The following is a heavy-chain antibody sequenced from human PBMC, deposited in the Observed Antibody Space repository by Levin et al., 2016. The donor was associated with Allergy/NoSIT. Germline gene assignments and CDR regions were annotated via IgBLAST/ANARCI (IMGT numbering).Heavy chain of an antibody. Sequence: VRQAPGKGLEWVSAISGSGGSTYYADSVKGRFTISRDNSKNTLYLQMNSLRAEDTAVYYCAKDSDYDFWSGYVDYWGQGTLVTVSS. J-gene: IGHJ4*02. D-gene: IGHD3-3*01. CDR3: AKDSDYDFWSGYVDY. V-gene: IGHV3-23*01. CDR2: ISGSGGST.